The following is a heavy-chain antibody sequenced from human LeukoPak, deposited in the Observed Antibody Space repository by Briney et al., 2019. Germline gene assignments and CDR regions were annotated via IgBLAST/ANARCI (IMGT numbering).Heavy chain of an antibody. CDR1: GFTFSSYG. J-gene: IGHJ3*02. CDR2: ISYDGSNK. D-gene: IGHD2-2*01. CDR3: ATSIVVVPAATGGTDAFDI. V-gene: IGHV3-30*03. Sequence: PGGSLRLSCAASGFTFSSYGMHWARQAPGKGLEWVAVISYDGSNKYYADSVKGRFTISRDNSKNTLYLQMNSLRAEDTAVYYCATSIVVVPAATGGTDAFDIWGQGTMVTVSS.